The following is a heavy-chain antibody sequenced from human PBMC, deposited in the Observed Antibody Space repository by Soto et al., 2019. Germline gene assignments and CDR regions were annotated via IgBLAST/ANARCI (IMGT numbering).Heavy chain of an antibody. CDR3: GGNESSNLYGMDV. CDR2: INSGSYSK. CDR1: GFTFSSYS. Sequence: PGGSLRLSCAASGFTFSSYSMNWVRQAPGKGLEWVSSINSGSYSKNYADSVKGRFSISRDNAQNSLHLQMNNLRAEDTAVYYCGGNESSNLYGMDVWGQGTTVTVSS. J-gene: IGHJ6*02. D-gene: IGHD3-16*01. V-gene: IGHV3-21*01.